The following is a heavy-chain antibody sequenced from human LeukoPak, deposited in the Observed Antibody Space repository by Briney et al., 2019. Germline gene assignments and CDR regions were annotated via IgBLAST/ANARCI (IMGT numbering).Heavy chain of an antibody. J-gene: IGHJ4*02. Sequence: PSETLSLTCTVSGGSISSSSYYWGWIRQPPGKGLEWIGSIYYSGSTYYNPSLKGRVTISVDASKNQFSLKLSSVTAADTAVYYCARFSLKEGGALRYFDYWGQGTLVTVSS. V-gene: IGHV4-39*07. CDR2: IYYSGST. CDR1: GGSISSSSYY. CDR3: ARFSLKEGGALRYFDY. D-gene: IGHD2-21*01.